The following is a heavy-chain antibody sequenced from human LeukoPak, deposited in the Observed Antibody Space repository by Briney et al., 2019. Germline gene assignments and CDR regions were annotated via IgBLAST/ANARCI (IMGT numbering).Heavy chain of an antibody. CDR3: ARGAFGVYAFDI. D-gene: IGHD3-3*01. Sequence: GGSLRLSCAASGFTFSSYSMNWVRQAPGKGLEWVSSISSSSSYIYYADSVKGRFTISRDNAKNSLCLQMNSLRAEDTAVYYCARGAFGVYAFDIWGQGTMVTVSS. CDR1: GFTFSSYS. CDR2: ISSSSSYI. V-gene: IGHV3-21*01. J-gene: IGHJ3*02.